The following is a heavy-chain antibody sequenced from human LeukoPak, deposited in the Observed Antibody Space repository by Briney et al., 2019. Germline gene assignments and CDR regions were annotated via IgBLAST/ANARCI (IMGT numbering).Heavy chain of an antibody. Sequence: GRSLRLSCAASGFTFDDYAMHWVRQPPGKGLEWVSGISWNSGSIGYADSVKGRFTISRDNAKNSLYLQMNSLRAEDTAVYYCARGLLGAPTSYFDYWGQGTLVTVSS. CDR2: ISWNSGSI. J-gene: IGHJ4*02. D-gene: IGHD1-26*01. CDR1: GFTFDDYA. V-gene: IGHV3-9*01. CDR3: ARGLLGAPTSYFDY.